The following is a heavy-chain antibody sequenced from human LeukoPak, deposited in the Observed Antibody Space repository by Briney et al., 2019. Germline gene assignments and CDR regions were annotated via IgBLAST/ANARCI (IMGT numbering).Heavy chain of an antibody. D-gene: IGHD2-15*01. CDR1: GGSIISSDYH. J-gene: IGHJ3*02. CDR3: ARHCCSGPAKRVFDI. CDR2: ISYSGNT. V-gene: IGHV4-39*01. Sequence: SETLSLTGTVSGGSIISSDYHWGWVRQPPGKGLEWIGTISYSGNTDYNPSLRSRVTISVDTSNNQFSLRLGSVTAADTAVYHCARHCCSGPAKRVFDIWGQGTMVTVSS.